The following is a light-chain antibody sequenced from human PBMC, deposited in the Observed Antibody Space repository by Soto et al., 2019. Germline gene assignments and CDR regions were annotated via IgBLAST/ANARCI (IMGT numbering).Light chain of an antibody. CDR2: AAS. CDR1: QSISNF. J-gene: IGKJ4*01. CDR3: QQSYSTPRT. Sequence: DIQMTQSPSSLSASVGDRVTITCRASQSISNFLNWYLQKPGKAPNLLIYAASSLQSGVPSRFSGSGSGTDFTLTISSLQPEDFATYFCQQSYSTPRTFGGGTKVEIK. V-gene: IGKV1-39*01.